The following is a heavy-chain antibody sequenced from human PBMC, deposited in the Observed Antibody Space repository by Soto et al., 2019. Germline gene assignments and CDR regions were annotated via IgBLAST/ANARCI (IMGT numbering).Heavy chain of an antibody. CDR3: ARDRDTGMGNYHYGMAV. CDR1: GYTFTSYG. V-gene: IGHV1-18*01. J-gene: IGHJ6*02. D-gene: IGHD5-18*01. CDR2: ISAYNGNT. Sequence: ASVKVSCKGSGYTFTSYGLSWVRQAPGQGLEWIGWISAYNGNTKYAQNLPGRVTMTTDTSQSTAYTKMRSIRADDTAVYYFARDRDTGMGNYHYGMAVRSQRTTVTVSS.